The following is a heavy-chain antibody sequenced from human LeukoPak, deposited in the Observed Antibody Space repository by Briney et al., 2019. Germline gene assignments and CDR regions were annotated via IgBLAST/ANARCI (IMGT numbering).Heavy chain of an antibody. CDR2: INPNSGGT. J-gene: IGHJ1*01. V-gene: IGHV1-2*02. CDR1: GYTFTGYY. CDR3: ARVRLDILTEYFQH. D-gene: IGHD3-9*01. Sequence: GASVKVSCKASGYTFTGYYMHWVRQAPGQGLEWMGWINPNSGGTNYAQKFQGRVTMTRDTSISTAYMELSRLRSDDAAVYYCARVRLDILTEYFQHWGQGTLVTVSS.